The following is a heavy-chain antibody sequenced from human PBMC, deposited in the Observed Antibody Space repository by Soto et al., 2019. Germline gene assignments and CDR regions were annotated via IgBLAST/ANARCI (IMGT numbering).Heavy chain of an antibody. J-gene: IGHJ3*02. D-gene: IGHD3-3*01. Sequence: ASVKVSCKASGYTFTGYYMHWVRQAPGQGLEWMGWINPNSGGTNYAQKFQGWVTMTRDTSISTAYMELSRLRSDDTAVYYCARESEERKVYYDFWSGYYYPKNDAFDIWGQGTMVTVSS. CDR1: GYTFTGYY. CDR2: INPNSGGT. CDR3: ARESEERKVYYDFWSGYYYPKNDAFDI. V-gene: IGHV1-2*04.